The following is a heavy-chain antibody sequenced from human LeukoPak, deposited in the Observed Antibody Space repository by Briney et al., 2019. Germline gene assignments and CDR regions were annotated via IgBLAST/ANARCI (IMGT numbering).Heavy chain of an antibody. D-gene: IGHD2-15*01. CDR1: GFTFSSYG. CDR2: ISYDGSNK. V-gene: IGHV3-30*18. CDR3: AKAHCSGGSCYLDY. Sequence: GRSLRLSCAASGFTFSSYGMHWVRQAPGKGLEWVAVISYDGSNKYYADSVKGRFTISRDNSKNTLYLQMNSLRAEDTAVYYRAKAHCSGGSCYLDYWGQGTLVTVSS. J-gene: IGHJ4*02.